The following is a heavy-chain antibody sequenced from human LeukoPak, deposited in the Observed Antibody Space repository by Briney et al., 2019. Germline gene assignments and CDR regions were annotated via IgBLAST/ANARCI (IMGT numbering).Heavy chain of an antibody. CDR2: IYYSGST. V-gene: IGHV4-59*01. Sequence: SETLSLTCTVSGGSISSYHWSWIRQPPGKGLEWIGYIYYSGSTNYNPSLKSRVTISVDTSKKQFSLKLSPVTAADPAVYYCGIARRYSYGTTPFDYWGQGTLVTVSS. D-gene: IGHD5-18*01. CDR1: GGSISSYH. J-gene: IGHJ4*02. CDR3: GIARRYSYGTTPFDY.